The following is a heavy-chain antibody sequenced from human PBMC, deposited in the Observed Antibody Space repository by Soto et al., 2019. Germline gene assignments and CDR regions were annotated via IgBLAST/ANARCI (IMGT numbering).Heavy chain of an antibody. CDR1: GGSISSYY. J-gene: IGHJ5*02. Sequence: SETLSLTCTVSGGSISSYYWSWIRQPPGKGLEWIGYIYYSGSTNYNPSLKSRVTISVDTSKNQFSLKLSSVTAADTAVYYCARGGVWFGELLTFDPWGQGTLVTVSS. D-gene: IGHD3-10*01. CDR3: ARGGVWFGELLTFDP. V-gene: IGHV4-59*01. CDR2: IYYSGST.